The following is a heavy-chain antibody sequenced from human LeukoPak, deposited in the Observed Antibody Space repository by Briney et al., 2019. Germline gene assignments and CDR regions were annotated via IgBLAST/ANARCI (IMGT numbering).Heavy chain of an antibody. D-gene: IGHD5-18*01. J-gene: IGHJ6*03. CDR3: ARGERGYSYGSTYYYYYMDV. CDR1: GYTFTSYY. Sequence: ASVKVSCKASGYTFTSYYMHWVRQAPGQGLEWMGWINTNTGNPTYAQGFTGRFVFSLDTSVNTAYLQISSLKAEDTAVYYCARGERGYSYGSTYYYYYMDVWGKGTTVTVSS. V-gene: IGHV7-4-1*02. CDR2: INTNTGNP.